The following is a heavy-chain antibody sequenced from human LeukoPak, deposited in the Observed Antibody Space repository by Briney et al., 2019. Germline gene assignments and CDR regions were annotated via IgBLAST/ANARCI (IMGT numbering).Heavy chain of an antibody. V-gene: IGHV3-7*01. Sequence: GGSLRLSCAASGFTFSSYWMSWVRQAPGKGLEWVANIKQDGSEKYYVDSVKGRFTISRDNAKNALYLQMNSLRAEDTAVYYCARVTRDYLFDYWCQGTLVTVSS. D-gene: IGHD3-10*01. J-gene: IGHJ4*02. CDR2: IKQDGSEK. CDR1: GFTFSSYW. CDR3: ARVTRDYLFDY.